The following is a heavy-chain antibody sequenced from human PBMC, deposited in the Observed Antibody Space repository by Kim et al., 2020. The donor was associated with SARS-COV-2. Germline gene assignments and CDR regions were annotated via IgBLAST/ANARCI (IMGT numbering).Heavy chain of an antibody. D-gene: IGHD3-22*01. CDR2: IYPGDSDT. J-gene: IGHJ3*02. V-gene: IGHV5-51*01. CDR1: GYSFTSYW. Sequence: GASLKISCKGSGYSFTSYWIGWVRQMPGKGLEWMGIIYPGDSDTRYSPSFQGQVTISADKSISTAYLQWSSLKASDTAMYDCARTTSKDSGYFVRFPPTNFEISGQGTMFTASS. CDR3: ARTTSKDSGYFVRFPPTNFEI.